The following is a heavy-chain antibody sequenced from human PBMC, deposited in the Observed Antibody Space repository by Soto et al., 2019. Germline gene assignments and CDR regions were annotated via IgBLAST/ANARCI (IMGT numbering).Heavy chain of an antibody. CDR3: AKWDDFWSGYYTGNHFDY. V-gene: IGHV3-23*01. J-gene: IGHJ4*02. CDR1: GFTFSTYA. CDR2: ISGSGGST. D-gene: IGHD3-3*01. Sequence: GGSLRLSCAASGFTFSTYAMSWVRQAPGKGLEWVSAISGSGGSTYYADSVKGRFTISRDSSKNTVYLQMSSLRAEDTAIYYCAKWDDFWSGYYTGNHFDYWGQGALVTVSS.